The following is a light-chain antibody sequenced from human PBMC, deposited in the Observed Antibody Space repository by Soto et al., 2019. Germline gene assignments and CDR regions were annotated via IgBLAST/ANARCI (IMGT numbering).Light chain of an antibody. CDR3: QQYNNWPRGT. V-gene: IGKV3-11*01. CDR1: QSVSSY. CDR2: DAS. Sequence: EIVLTQSPATMSLSPGERATLSCRSSQSVSSYLAWYQQKPGQAHRLLIYDASNRATGIPARFSGSGSGTEFTPTISSLQSEDFAVYYCQQYNNWPRGTFGQGTRVEIK. J-gene: IGKJ5*01.